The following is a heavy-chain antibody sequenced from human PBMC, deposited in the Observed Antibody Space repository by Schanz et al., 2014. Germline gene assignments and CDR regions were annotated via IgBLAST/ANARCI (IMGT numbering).Heavy chain of an antibody. CDR1: GGTFNSYT. J-gene: IGHJ4*02. CDR3: ARSNYYDSSDYYNSFDY. CDR2: IIPILGIA. D-gene: IGHD3-22*01. V-gene: IGHV1-69*02. Sequence: QVQLVQSGAEVKKPGSSMKVSCKASGGTFNSYTINWVRQAPGQGLEWMGRIIPILGIANYAQNFQGRVTITADKSSDAAYMELSSLRSEDTAVYCCARSNYYDSSDYYNSFDYWGQGTLVTGSS.